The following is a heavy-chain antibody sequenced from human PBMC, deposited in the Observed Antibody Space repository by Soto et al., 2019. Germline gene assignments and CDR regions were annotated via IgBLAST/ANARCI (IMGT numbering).Heavy chain of an antibody. J-gene: IGHJ6*02. CDR1: GFTFSSYG. D-gene: IGHD3-10*01. CDR3: AKSVKHYYGSGSGYYGMDV. V-gene: IGHV3-33*06. Sequence: QVQLVESGGGVVQPGRSLRLSCAASGFTFSSYGMHWVRQAPGKGLEWVAVIWYDGSNKYYADSVKGRFTISRDNSKNTLYLQMNSLRAEETAVYYCAKSVKHYYGSGSGYYGMDVWGQGTTVTVSS. CDR2: IWYDGSNK.